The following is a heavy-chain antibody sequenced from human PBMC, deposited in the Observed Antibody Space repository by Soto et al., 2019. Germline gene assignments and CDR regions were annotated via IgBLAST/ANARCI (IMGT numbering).Heavy chain of an antibody. J-gene: IGHJ5*02. V-gene: IGHV4-34*01. CDR3: ARASWSGYVWFDP. Sequence: PSETLSLTCAVYGGSFSGYYWSWIRQPPGKGLEWIGEINHSGSTNYNPSLKSRVTISVDTSKSQFSLKLSSVTAADTAVYYCARASWSGYVWFDPWGQGTLVTVSS. CDR1: GGSFSGYY. D-gene: IGHD3-3*01. CDR2: INHSGST.